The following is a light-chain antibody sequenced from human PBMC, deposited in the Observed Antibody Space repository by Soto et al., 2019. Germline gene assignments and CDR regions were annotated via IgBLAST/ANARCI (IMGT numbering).Light chain of an antibody. CDR1: SNDVGGFNY. CDR2: DVT. CDR3: TSSTSGSPLKV. Sequence: QSALTQPASVSGSPGQSITISCTGTSNDVGGFNYVSWYQQLPGKAPKLVIYDVTHRTSGVSDRFSGSRSGNTASLTISGLQAEDGAIFSCTSSTSGSPLKVLGIGTK. J-gene: IGLJ1*01. V-gene: IGLV2-14*03.